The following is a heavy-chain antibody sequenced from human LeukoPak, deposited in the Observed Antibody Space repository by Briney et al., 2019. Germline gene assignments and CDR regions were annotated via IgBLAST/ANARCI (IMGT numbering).Heavy chain of an antibody. CDR1: GFTFSSYW. CDR2: IKQDGSEK. J-gene: IGHJ6*03. CDR3: ARVHEGYSYGLVRYYYYYYMDV. D-gene: IGHD5-18*01. V-gene: IGHV3-7*01. Sequence: GGSLRLSCAASGFTFSSYWMSWVRQAPGKGLEWVANIKQDGSEKYYVDSVKGRFTISRDNAKNSLYLQMNSLRAEDTAVYYCARVHEGYSYGLVRYYYYYYMDVWGKGTTVTVSS.